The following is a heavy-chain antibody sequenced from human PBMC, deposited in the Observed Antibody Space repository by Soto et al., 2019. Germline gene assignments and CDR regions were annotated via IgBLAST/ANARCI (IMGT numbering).Heavy chain of an antibody. CDR2: ISGSGGST. Sequence: AGGSLRLSCAASGFTFTIFAMSWVRQSPGKGLEWVSTISGSGGSTYYADAVKGRFTISRDNSMGTLYLQMKSLRVEDTAIYYCAKEVSLGSTVDLGYWGQGTLVTVS. CDR3: AKEVSLGSTVDLGY. CDR1: GFTFTIFA. D-gene: IGHD7-27*01. V-gene: IGHV3-23*01. J-gene: IGHJ4*02.